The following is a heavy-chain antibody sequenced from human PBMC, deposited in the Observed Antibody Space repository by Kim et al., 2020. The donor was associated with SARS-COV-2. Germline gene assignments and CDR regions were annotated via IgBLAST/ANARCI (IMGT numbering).Heavy chain of an antibody. CDR2: ISWNSGNI. V-gene: IGHV3-9*01. Sequence: GGSLRLSCAASGFTFEDYAMHWVRQAPGKGLEWVSGISWNSGNISYADSVKGRITISRDNAKNSLYLQMNSLRPEDTALYYCAKDNIVPAAMERNGLDPWGQGTLVTVSS. CDR1: GFTFEDYA. D-gene: IGHD2-2*01. J-gene: IGHJ5*02. CDR3: AKDNIVPAAMERNGLDP.